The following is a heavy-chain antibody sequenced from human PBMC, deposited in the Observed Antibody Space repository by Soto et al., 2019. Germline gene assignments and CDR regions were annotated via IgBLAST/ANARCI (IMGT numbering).Heavy chain of an antibody. V-gene: IGHV3-9*01. CDR1: GFAFDDYA. D-gene: IGHD5-12*01. Sequence: PGGSLRLSCATSGFAFDDYAMHWFRQIPGKGLEWVSGINWNSETVGYADSVKGRFTISRDSAKNSLYLQMTTLRPEDTALYFCARAQDLGGYDLRPMYGLDVWGQGTTVTVSS. CDR3: ARAQDLGGYDLRPMYGLDV. CDR2: INWNSETV. J-gene: IGHJ6*02.